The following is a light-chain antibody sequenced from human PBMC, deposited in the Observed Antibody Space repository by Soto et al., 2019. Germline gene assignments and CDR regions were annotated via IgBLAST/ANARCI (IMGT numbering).Light chain of an antibody. Sequence: EIVLTQSPGTLSLSPGEGATLSCRASQSVSNSYLAWYQQKPGQAPRLLFYGASSRATGTPDRFSGSGSGTYFTLTINRLEPEDFAVYYCQQYGTSPTFGQGTKLEIK. V-gene: IGKV3-20*01. J-gene: IGKJ2*01. CDR3: QQYGTSPT. CDR2: GAS. CDR1: QSVSNSY.